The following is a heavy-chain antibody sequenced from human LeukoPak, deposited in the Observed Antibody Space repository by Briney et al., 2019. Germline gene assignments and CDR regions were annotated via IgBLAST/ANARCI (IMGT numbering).Heavy chain of an antibody. CDR3: AREYCSSTSCLPYYYYAMEV. CDR1: GFSFSSYA. Sequence: AESLRLSCDASGFSFSSYAMHWVRQAPSKGLEWVAVISYDGSNKYYAGSVKGRLTIYRDNSKNTLYLQMHSLRLEDTAVYYCAREYCSSTSCLPYYYYAMEVWGQETTVTVSS. CDR2: ISYDGSNK. J-gene: IGHJ6*02. V-gene: IGHV3-30*04. D-gene: IGHD2-2*01.